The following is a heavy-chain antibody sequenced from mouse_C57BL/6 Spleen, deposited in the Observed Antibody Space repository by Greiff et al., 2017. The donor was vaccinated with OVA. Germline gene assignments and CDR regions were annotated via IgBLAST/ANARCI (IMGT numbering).Heavy chain of an antibody. CDR1: GFSLTSYG. D-gene: IGHD1-1*01. CDR2: IWSGGST. J-gene: IGHJ1*03. CDR3: ERKGSSDLYCDV. Sequence: QVQLQQSGPGLVQPSQSLSITCTVSGFSLTSYGVHWVRQSPGKGLEWLGVIWSGGSTDYNAAFISRLSLSKDNSKSQVFFKMNSLQADDTAIYYCERKGSSDLYCDVWGTGTAVTVAS. V-gene: IGHV2-2*01.